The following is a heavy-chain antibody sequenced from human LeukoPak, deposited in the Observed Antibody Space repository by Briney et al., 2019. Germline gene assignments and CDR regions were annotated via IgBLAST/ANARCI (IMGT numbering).Heavy chain of an antibody. CDR3: ARDLAAMRGGY. D-gene: IGHD5-18*01. CDR1: GFTFSSYS. Sequence: GGSLRLSCAASGFTFSSYSMNWVRQAPGKGLEWVSSISSSSSYIYYADSVKGRFTISRDNAKNSLYPQMNSLRAEDTAVYYCARDLAAMRGGYWGQGTLVTVSS. J-gene: IGHJ4*02. CDR2: ISSSSSYI. V-gene: IGHV3-21*01.